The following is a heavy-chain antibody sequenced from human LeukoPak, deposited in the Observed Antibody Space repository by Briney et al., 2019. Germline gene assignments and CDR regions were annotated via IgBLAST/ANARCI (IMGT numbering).Heavy chain of an antibody. Sequence: SETLSLTCAVYGGSFSGYYWSWIRQPPGKGLEWIGEINHSGSTSYNPSLKSRVTISVDTSKNQFSLKLSSVTAADTAVYYCARGRYCSSTSCYGSYYYYYGMDVWGKGTTVTVSS. CDR1: GGSFSGYY. J-gene: IGHJ6*04. D-gene: IGHD2-2*01. CDR3: ARGRYCSSTSCYGSYYYYYGMDV. V-gene: IGHV4-34*01. CDR2: INHSGST.